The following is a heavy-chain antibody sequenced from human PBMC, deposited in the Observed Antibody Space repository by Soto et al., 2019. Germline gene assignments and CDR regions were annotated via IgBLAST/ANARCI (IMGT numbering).Heavy chain of an antibody. CDR2: ISSSGSTI. CDR1: GFTFSDYY. V-gene: IGHV3-11*01. Sequence: GGSLRLSCAASGFTFSDYYMSWIRQAPGKGLEWVSYISSSGSTIYYADSVKGRFTISRDNAKNSLYLQMNSLRAEDTAVYYCARAREIAVAGTPYFDYWGQGTLVTVSS. D-gene: IGHD6-19*01. J-gene: IGHJ4*02. CDR3: ARAREIAVAGTPYFDY.